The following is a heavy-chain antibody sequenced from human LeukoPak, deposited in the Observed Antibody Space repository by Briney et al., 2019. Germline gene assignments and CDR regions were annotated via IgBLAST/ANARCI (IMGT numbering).Heavy chain of an antibody. CDR2: IYYSGNI. J-gene: IGHJ3*02. D-gene: IGHD1-7*01. V-gene: IGHV4-61*05. Sequence: SETLSLTCTVSGGSISGTNYYWGWVRQPPEKGLEWIGSIYYSGNIYYNPSLKSGVTISVDTSNNQFSLKLSSVTAADTAVYYCARGGRNYVDAFDIWGQGTMVTVSS. CDR3: ARGGRNYVDAFDI. CDR1: GGSISGTNYY.